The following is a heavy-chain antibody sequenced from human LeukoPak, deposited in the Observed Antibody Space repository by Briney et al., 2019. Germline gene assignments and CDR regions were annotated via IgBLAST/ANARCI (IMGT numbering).Heavy chain of an antibody. Sequence: SETLSLTCAVYGGSFSGYYWSWIRQPPGKGLEWIGEINHSGSTNYNPSLKSRVTISVDTSKNQFSLKLSSVTAADTAVYYCASGSSGYYTDAFDIWGQGTMVTVSS. V-gene: IGHV4-34*01. J-gene: IGHJ3*02. CDR3: ASGSSGYYTDAFDI. CDR2: INHSGST. CDR1: GGSFSGYY. D-gene: IGHD3-22*01.